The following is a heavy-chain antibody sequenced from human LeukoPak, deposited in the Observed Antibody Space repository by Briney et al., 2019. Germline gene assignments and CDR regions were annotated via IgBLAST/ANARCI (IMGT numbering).Heavy chain of an antibody. CDR2: MNPNSGNT. J-gene: IGHJ6*02. Sequence: ASVKVSCKASGYTFTSYDINWVRQATGQGLGWMGWMNPNSGNTGYAQKFQGRVTMTRNTSISTAYMELSSLRSEDTAAYYCARGVDPMRPYYDFWSGYYRGVYYYYGMDVWGQGTTVTVSS. D-gene: IGHD3-3*01. CDR1: GYTFTSYD. V-gene: IGHV1-8*01. CDR3: ARGVDPMRPYYDFWSGYYRGVYYYYGMDV.